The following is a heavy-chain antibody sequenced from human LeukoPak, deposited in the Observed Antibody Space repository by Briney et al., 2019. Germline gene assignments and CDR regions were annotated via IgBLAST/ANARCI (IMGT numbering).Heavy chain of an antibody. D-gene: IGHD3-3*01. CDR1: GFTFSSYA. Sequence: PGGSLRLSCAASGFTFSSYAMSWVRQAPGKGLEWVANINQDGSEKYYVDSVKGRFTISRDNAKNSLYLQMNSLRAEDTAVYYCARDEGYYDFWSGYSKSYYFDYWGQGTLVTVSS. CDR3: ARDEGYYDFWSGYSKSYYFDY. V-gene: IGHV3-7*01. CDR2: INQDGSEK. J-gene: IGHJ4*02.